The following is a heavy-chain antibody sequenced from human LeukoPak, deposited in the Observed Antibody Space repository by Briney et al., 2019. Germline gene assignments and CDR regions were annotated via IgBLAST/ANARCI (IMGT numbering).Heavy chain of an antibody. J-gene: IGHJ4*02. CDR1: GFTFSTYS. Sequence: GGSLRLSCAASGFTFSTYSMSWVRQAPRKGLEWVSVIYGSGDTTNYADSVKGRFTISRDNSKNMLYLQMHSLRAEDTAVYYCAKDQRPDSGYDIDYWGQGTLVTVSS. CDR3: AKDQRPDSGYDIDY. CDR2: IYGSGDTT. D-gene: IGHD5-12*01. V-gene: IGHV3-23*01.